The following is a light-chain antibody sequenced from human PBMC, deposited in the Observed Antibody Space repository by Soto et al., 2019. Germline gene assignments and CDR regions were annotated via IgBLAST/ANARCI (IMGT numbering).Light chain of an antibody. V-gene: IGLV2-8*01. Sequence: QSVLTQPPSAYGSPGQSVTISCTGTSSDVGGYDYVSWYQQRPGKAPKLIIYEISERPLGVPDRVSGSKSGNTAFLTVSGLQAEYEDDYYCSSSAGSNNGVFGTGTKVTV. CDR1: SSDVGGYDY. CDR2: EIS. J-gene: IGLJ1*01. CDR3: SSSAGSNNGV.